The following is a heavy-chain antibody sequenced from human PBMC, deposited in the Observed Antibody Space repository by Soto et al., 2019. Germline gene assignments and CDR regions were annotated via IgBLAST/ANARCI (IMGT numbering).Heavy chain of an antibody. CDR2: VSAGGDMT. Sequence: GGSLRLSCAASGFTFSSYAMSWVRQAPGKGLEWVSSVSAGGDMTYYSDSVKGRFTISRDNSNNALFLQMNSLRIEDTALYYCARGDRGGSGSPARYYYSGLDVWGQGATVTVSS. V-gene: IGHV3-23*01. CDR1: GFTFSSYA. D-gene: IGHD3-10*01. CDR3: ARGDRGGSGSPARYYYSGLDV. J-gene: IGHJ6*02.